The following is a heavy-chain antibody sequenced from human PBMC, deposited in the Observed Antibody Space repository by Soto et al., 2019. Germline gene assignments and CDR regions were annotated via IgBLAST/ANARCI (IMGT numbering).Heavy chain of an antibody. J-gene: IGHJ4*02. Sequence: GVSLRLSWAAAGFPVNSIYMSWVRQAKGKGLEWVSVIYSGGNTYYADSVKGRFTIARDNSKNTLYLQMNTLTAEDTAFYYCARAPTGGPTRYQTHLDYWGQGTLLTVSS. CDR3: ARAPTGGPTRYQTHLDY. CDR2: IYSGGNT. CDR1: GFPVNSIY. D-gene: IGHD2-2*01. V-gene: IGHV3-53*01.